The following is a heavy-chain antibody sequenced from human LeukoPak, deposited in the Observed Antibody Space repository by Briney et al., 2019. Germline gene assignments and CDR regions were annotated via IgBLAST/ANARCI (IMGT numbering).Heavy chain of an antibody. CDR3: ARGRGRLPLDS. CDR2: SYSGNTT. J-gene: IGHJ4*02. Sequence: QSGGSLRLSCAASGFTVSSNYMSWVRQAPGKGLEWVAISYSGNTTYCADSVRGRFTISRDKSKNRLHLQMNSLRDDDTAVYYCARGRGRLPLDSWGQGTLVTVSS. CDR1: GFTVSSNY. D-gene: IGHD4-11*01. V-gene: IGHV3-66*01.